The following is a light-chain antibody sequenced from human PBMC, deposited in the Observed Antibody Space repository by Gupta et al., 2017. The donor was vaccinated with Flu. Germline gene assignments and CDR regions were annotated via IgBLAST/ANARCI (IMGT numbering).Light chain of an antibody. J-gene: IGKJ2*01. V-gene: IGKV3-11*01. Sequence: EIVLTQSPATQSLSPGERATLSCRASQSVGSYLAWYQQKPGQAPRLLIYSASSRATGIPARFSGAGSGTDFTLTISSLEPEDFAVYYCQQRTNWPGTFGPGTKLEIK. CDR3: QQRTNWPGT. CDR2: SAS. CDR1: QSVGSY.